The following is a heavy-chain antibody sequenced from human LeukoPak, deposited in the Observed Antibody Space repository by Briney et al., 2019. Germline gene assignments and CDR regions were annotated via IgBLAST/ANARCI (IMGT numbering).Heavy chain of an antibody. J-gene: IGHJ4*02. CDR1: GFTFSSHA. V-gene: IGHV3-66*01. CDR3: ARAGRDGYNYVDY. Sequence: GRSLRLSCAASGFTFSSHAMSRVRQAPGKGLEWVSVIYSGGSTYYADSVKGRFTISRDNSKNTLYLQMNSLRAEDTAVYYCARAGRDGYNYVDYWGQGTLVTVSS. D-gene: IGHD5-24*01. CDR2: IYSGGST.